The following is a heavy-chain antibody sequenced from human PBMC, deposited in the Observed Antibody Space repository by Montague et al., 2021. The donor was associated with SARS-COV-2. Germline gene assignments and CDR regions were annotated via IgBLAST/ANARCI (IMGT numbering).Heavy chain of an antibody. CDR1: GGSISGSNYY. V-gene: IGHV4-39*01. CDR2: IHYSGST. Sequence: SETLSLICTVSGGSISGSNYYWGWIRQPPGKGLEWIGTIHYSGSTYYXPSLKSRVTTSLDTSKNQFSLKLSSVTAADTAVYYCARGDFGVVIIPYYYYYMDVWGKGTTVTVAS. CDR3: ARGDFGVVIIPYYYYYMDV. D-gene: IGHD3-3*01. J-gene: IGHJ6*03.